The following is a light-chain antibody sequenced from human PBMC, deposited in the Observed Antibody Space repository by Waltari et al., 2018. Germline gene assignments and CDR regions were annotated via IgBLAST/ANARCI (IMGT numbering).Light chain of an antibody. CDR2: DAS. CDR3: QQRSRWPLT. J-gene: IGKJ4*01. V-gene: IGKV3-11*01. Sequence: EVVLTQSPATLSLSPGERATTSCRASQSISSYLGWYQQKVGQPPRLLIYDASNRASGVPARFSGSGSGTDFTLTIGSLEPEDFAVYYCQQRSRWPLTFGGGTKVEIK. CDR1: QSISSY.